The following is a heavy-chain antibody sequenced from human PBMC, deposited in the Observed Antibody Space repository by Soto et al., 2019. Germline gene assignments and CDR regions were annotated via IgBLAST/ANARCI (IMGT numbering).Heavy chain of an antibody. V-gene: IGHV4-30-2*01. CDR3: ARSYYDILTGYYYAFDI. J-gene: IGHJ3*02. Sequence: QLQLQESGSGLVKPSQTLSLTCAVSGGSISSGGYSWSWIRQPPGKGLEWIGYIYHSGSTYYNPSLKSRGTISVDRSKNQFSLKLSSVTAADTAVYYCARSYYDILTGYYYAFDIWGQGTMVTVSS. D-gene: IGHD3-9*01. CDR1: GGSISSGGYS. CDR2: IYHSGST.